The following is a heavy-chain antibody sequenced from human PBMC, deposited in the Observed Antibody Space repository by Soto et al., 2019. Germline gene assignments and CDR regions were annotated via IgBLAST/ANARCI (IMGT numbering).Heavy chain of an antibody. CDR3: ARGGDGYNFGAVY. Sequence: ASVKVSCKASGYTFTSYDINWVRQATGQGLEWMGGMNPNSGNTGYAQKFQGRVTITTDESTNSAYMELRSLRSEDTAVYYCARGGDGYNFGAVYCGQGTPVTVSS. CDR1: GYTFTSYD. V-gene: IGHV1-8*01. J-gene: IGHJ4*02. CDR2: MNPNSGNT. D-gene: IGHD2-21*01.